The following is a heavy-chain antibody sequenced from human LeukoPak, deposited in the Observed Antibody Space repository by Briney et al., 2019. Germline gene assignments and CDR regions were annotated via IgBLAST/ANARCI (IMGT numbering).Heavy chain of an antibody. V-gene: IGHV4-39*01. Sequence: PSETLSLTCTVSGVSISSSNSYWGWIRQPPGKGLEWIGSIYYSGSTYYNPSLKSRVTISVDTSKNQFSLKLSSVTAADTAVYYCARASGYAFYYYYYYMDVWGKGTTVTISS. CDR3: ARASGYAFYYYYYYMDV. D-gene: IGHD5-12*01. J-gene: IGHJ6*03. CDR1: GVSISSSNSY. CDR2: IYYSGST.